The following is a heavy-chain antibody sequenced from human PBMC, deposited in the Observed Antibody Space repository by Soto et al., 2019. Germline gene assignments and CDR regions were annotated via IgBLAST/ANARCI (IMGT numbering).Heavy chain of an antibody. Sequence: QVQLVQSGAEVKKPGASVKVSCKASGYTFTGYYMHWVRQAPGQGLEWKGSINPNSGGTNDAQKFQGWVTMTRDTSMSTAYMELSRRRTEDTAVYYCARGFPIFAYHSDAFDIWGKATMVTVSS. D-gene: IGHD3-3*01. CDR1: GYTFTGYY. CDR3: ARGFPIFAYHSDAFDI. V-gene: IGHV1-2*04. CDR2: INPNSGGT. J-gene: IGHJ3*02.